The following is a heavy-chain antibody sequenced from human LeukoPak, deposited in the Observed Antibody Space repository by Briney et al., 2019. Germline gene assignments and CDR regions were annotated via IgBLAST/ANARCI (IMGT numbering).Heavy chain of an antibody. Sequence: SETLSLTCTVSGASINAYYWSWIRQSPEKGLEWLGYVYYSGSTNYNPSLKSRVTISVDTSKNQFSLKLSSVTAADTAVYYCTRDTGTTGEVKSDPWGQGTLVTVSS. J-gene: IGHJ5*02. CDR1: GASINAYY. V-gene: IGHV4-59*12. CDR2: VYYSGST. D-gene: IGHD4-17*01. CDR3: TRDTGTTGEVKSDP.